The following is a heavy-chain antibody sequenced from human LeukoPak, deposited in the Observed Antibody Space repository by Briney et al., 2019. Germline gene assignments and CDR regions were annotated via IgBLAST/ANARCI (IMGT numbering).Heavy chain of an antibody. CDR2: INTGDIT. V-gene: IGHV3-23*01. D-gene: IGHD3-22*01. CDR1: GFTFDYSA. CDR3: VKGGFTYYDD. J-gene: IGHJ4*02. Sequence: GGSLRLPCAASGFTFDYSAMTWVRQAPEKGLEWVSTINTGDITFYANSVKGRFTISRDNSKNALFLQMNSLRAEDTAIYYCVKGGFTYYDDWGQGTLVTVSS.